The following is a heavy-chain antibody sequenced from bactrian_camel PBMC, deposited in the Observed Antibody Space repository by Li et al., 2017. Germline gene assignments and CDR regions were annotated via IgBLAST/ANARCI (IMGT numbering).Heavy chain of an antibody. Sequence: VQLVESGGGLVQPGGSLRLSCTTSGFTFSSYAMSWVRQAPGKEREGVAGFGSTGTTIYAESVNGRFTIAQDNAKTTAYLQMTSLKPEDSAMYFCAAGQTCGNWWKASEFGYWGQGTQVTVS. CDR2: FGSTGTT. CDR1: GFTFSSYA. D-gene: IGHD7*01. V-gene: IGHV3S10*01. J-gene: IGHJ6*01. CDR3: AAGQTCGNWWKASEFGY.